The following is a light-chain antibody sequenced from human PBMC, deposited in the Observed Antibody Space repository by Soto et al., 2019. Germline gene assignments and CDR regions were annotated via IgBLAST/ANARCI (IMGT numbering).Light chain of an antibody. CDR2: EVS. CDR1: SSDVGGYNY. V-gene: IGLV2-8*01. Sequence: QAVVTQPPSASGSPGQSVTISCTGTSSDVGGYNYVSWYQQYPGKAPKLMIFEVSKRPSGVPDRFSGSKSGNTASLTVSGLQAEDEADYYCSSYAASRVIFGGGTKLTVL. J-gene: IGLJ2*01. CDR3: SSYAASRVI.